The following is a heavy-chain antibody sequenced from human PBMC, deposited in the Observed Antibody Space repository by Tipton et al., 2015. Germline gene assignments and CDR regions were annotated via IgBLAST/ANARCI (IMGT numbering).Heavy chain of an antibody. CDR1: GYSISSGYY. D-gene: IGHD5-24*01. CDR3: ARDFTPYNYYAMDV. Sequence: TLSLTCAVSGYSISSGYYWGWIRQPPGKGLEWIGNIYYSGSTYYNPSFKSRVTISIDTSKNQFSLNLSSVTAADTAVYYCARDFTPYNYYAMDVWGQGTSVTVSS. CDR2: IYYSGST. V-gene: IGHV4-38-2*02. J-gene: IGHJ6*02.